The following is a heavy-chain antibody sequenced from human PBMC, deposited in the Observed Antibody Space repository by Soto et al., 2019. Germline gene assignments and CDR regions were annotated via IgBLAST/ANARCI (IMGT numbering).Heavy chain of an antibody. J-gene: IGHJ4*02. Sequence: EVQLVESGGGLVQPGGSLRLSCAASGFTFNDYTMHWVRQTPGKGLEWVASFSWSGNDPDYRDSVEGGFTISRDNAKNSLYLQMNSLRVEDTALYYCVKGLNIDYNSAWFYFDYWGQGTVVTVSS. CDR3: VKGLNIDYNSAWFYFDY. V-gene: IGHV3-9*01. CDR1: GFTFNDYT. CDR2: FSWSGNDP. D-gene: IGHD6-19*01.